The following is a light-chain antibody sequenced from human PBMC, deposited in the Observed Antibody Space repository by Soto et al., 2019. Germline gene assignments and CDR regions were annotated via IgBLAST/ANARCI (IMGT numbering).Light chain of an antibody. CDR1: QSTSSW. V-gene: IGKV1-5*01. J-gene: IGKJ2*01. Sequence: DIQMTQSPSTLSASVGDRVTITCRASQSTSSWLAWYQQKPGKAPKLLIYDASNLESGVPSRFSGSASGTEFTLTISSLQPDDFATYYCQQYNSYSGYTFGQGTKVDIK. CDR2: DAS. CDR3: QQYNSYSGYT.